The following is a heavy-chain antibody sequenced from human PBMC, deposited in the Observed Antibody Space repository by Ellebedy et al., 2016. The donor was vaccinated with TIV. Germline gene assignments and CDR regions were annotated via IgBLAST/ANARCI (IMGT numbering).Heavy chain of an antibody. CDR3: AKDRYITMVRGVIPSPWRS. CDR1: GFTFSSYA. Sequence: GESLKISXAASGFTFSSYAMSWVRQAPGKGLEWVSAISGSGGSTYYADSVKGRFTISRDNSKNTLYLQMNSLRAEDTAVYYCAKDRYITMVRGVIPSPWRSWGQGTLVTVSS. V-gene: IGHV3-23*01. J-gene: IGHJ5*02. CDR2: ISGSGGST. D-gene: IGHD3-10*01.